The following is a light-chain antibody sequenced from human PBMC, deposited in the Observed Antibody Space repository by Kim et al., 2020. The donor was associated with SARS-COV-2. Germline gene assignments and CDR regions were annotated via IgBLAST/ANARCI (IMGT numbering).Light chain of an antibody. CDR1: SSDIGGYNY. J-gene: IGLJ3*02. Sequence: QSALTQPSSVSGSPGQPITIPRTGTSSDIGGYNYVSWYQQHPGKAPKLMIYGVTNRPSGVSNRFSGSKSGNTASLTISGLQAEDEADYYCSSYTISNALGVFGGGTQLTVL. V-gene: IGLV2-14*03. CDR3: SSYTISNALGV. CDR2: GVT.